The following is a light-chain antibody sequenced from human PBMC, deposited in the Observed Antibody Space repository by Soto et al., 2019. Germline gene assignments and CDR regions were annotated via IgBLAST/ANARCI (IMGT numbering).Light chain of an antibody. J-gene: IGKJ3*01. CDR2: RAS. V-gene: IGKV1-39*01. CDR1: QNIDGY. Sequence: DIHMTQSPSSLSASVGDSVTITCRPSQNIDGYLHWYQHIPGRAPKLLIYRASTLQSGVPSRFAGSGSRTHFTLTISSLQPEDSATYFCQQSFSVPFTFGPGTKVDI. CDR3: QQSFSVPFT.